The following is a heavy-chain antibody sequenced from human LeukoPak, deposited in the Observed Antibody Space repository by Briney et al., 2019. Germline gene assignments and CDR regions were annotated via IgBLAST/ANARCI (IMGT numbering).Heavy chain of an antibody. CDR1: GDSVSSNSAA. J-gene: IGHJ6*03. Sequence: SQTLSLTCAISGDSVSSNSAAWNWIRQSPSRGLEWLGRTYYRSKWYNDYAVSVKSRITINPDTSKNQFSLQLNSATPEDTAVYYCARDFKYYYGSGSYYTGGFYYYYYMDVWGKGTTVTISS. V-gene: IGHV6-1*01. D-gene: IGHD3-10*01. CDR3: ARDFKYYYGSGSYYTGGFYYYYYMDV. CDR2: TYYRSKWYN.